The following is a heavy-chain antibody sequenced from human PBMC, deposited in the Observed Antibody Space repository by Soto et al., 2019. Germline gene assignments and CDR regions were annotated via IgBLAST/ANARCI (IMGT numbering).Heavy chain of an antibody. CDR2: ISSDGRNK. J-gene: IGHJ1*01. CDR3: ARDSNYDDLSARYFQH. V-gene: IGHV3-30*04. CDR1: GFTFSSYA. Sequence: QVQLVESGGGVVQPGRSLRLSCAASGFTFSSYAMHWVRQAPGKGLEWVALISSDGRNKYYADSLEGRFTISRDSSKNTLYLQMNSLRAEDTAVYYCARDSNYDDLSARYFQHWGQGTLVTVSS. D-gene: IGHD3-22*01.